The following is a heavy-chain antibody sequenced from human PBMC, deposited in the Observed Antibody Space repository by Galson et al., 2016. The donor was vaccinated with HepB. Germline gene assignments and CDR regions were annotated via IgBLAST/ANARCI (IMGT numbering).Heavy chain of an antibody. D-gene: IGHD3-3*01. CDR2: ISGSTYTT. J-gene: IGHJ4*02. CDR1: GFSFSDHY. CDR3: ARGSVWSGYSWYDY. V-gene: IGHV3-11*01. Sequence: SLRLSCAASGFSFSDHYMIWIRQAPGKGLECVSYISGSTYTTYYADSVKGRFTISRDNAEKSLFLEMNTLRAEDTAVYYCARGSVWSGYSWYDYWGQGTLVTVSA.